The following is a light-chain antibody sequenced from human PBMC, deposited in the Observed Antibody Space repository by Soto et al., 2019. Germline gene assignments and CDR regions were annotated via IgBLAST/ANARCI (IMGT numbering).Light chain of an antibody. V-gene: IGKV3-11*01. CDR2: DAS. Sequence: EIVLTQSPATLSLSPGERATLSCRASQSVSSYLAWYQQKPGQAPRLLLYDASNRATGIPARFSGSGSGTDFTLTISSLEPEDFAVYYCQQRSNWPPTPFGGGTKVEIK. CDR1: QSVSSY. J-gene: IGKJ4*01. CDR3: QQRSNWPPTP.